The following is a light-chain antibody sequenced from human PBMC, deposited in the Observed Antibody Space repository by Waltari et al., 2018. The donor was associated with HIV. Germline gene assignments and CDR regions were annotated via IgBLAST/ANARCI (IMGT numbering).Light chain of an antibody. CDR3: QQYNKWPPT. V-gene: IGKV3-15*01. CDR2: GAS. J-gene: IGKJ1*01. CDR1: QSFSSN. Sequence: RASLSCRASQSFSSNLAWYQQKPGQAPRLLIYGASTRATGIPARFSGSGSGTEFTLTISSLQSEDFAVYYCQQYNKWPPTFGQGTKVEIK.